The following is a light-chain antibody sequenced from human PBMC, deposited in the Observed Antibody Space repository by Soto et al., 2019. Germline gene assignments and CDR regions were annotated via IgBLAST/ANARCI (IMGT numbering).Light chain of an antibody. J-gene: IGLJ2*01. CDR1: SSNIGGTNY. V-gene: IGLV1-47*02. CDR3: ASWDDRLGAVI. CDR2: SNN. Sequence: QSVLTQPPSASGTPGQGVFISCSGSSSNIGGTNYAYWYQQLPGAAPKLLMHSNNLRPSGVPERISGSKSGTSASLAISGLRSEDEAVYYCASWDDRLGAVIFGGGTKATVL.